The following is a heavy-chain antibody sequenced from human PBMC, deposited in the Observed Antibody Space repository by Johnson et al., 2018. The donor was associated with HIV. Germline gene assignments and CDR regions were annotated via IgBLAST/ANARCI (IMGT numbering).Heavy chain of an antibody. D-gene: IGHD3-9*01. CDR3: AKDRNYDILSS. J-gene: IGHJ3*01. V-gene: IGHV3-30*04. CDR2: ISFAGITK. CDR1: GFTFSSYA. Sequence: QVQLVESGGGVVQPGRSLRPSCPASGFTFSSYAMPCVRQAPGKRLAWVAVISFAGITKYYAEYAKGRFTISRDNAKNTLYLQMNSLRAEDTAVYYCAKDRNYDILSSWGEGTVVDVSS.